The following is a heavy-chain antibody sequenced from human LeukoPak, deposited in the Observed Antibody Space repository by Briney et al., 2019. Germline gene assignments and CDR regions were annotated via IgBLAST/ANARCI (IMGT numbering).Heavy chain of an antibody. Sequence: GGSLRLSCAASEFTFTTYWMAWVRQAPGKGLEWVANIKQDGSEAVYADSVRGRFTISRDNAKNSLYLQMNSLRVEDTAVYYCSNGIYDRSYWGQGTLVTVSS. CDR1: EFTFTTYW. J-gene: IGHJ4*02. CDR3: SNGIYDRSY. V-gene: IGHV3-7*01. D-gene: IGHD2-8*01. CDR2: IKQDGSEA.